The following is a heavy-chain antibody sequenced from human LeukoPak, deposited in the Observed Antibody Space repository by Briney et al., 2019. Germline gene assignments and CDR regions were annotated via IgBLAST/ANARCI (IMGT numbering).Heavy chain of an antibody. CDR2: INHSGST. D-gene: IGHD3-3*01. V-gene: IGHV4-34*01. CDR3: ARGGFFGVVIIATHYYYYGMDV. CDR1: GGSFSGYY. Sequence: NPSETLSLTCAAYGGSFSGYYWSWIRQPPGKGLEWIGEINHSGSTNYNPSLKSRVTISVDTSKNQFSLKLSSVTAADTAVYYCARGGFFGVVIIATHYYYYGMDVWDQGTTVTVSS. J-gene: IGHJ6*02.